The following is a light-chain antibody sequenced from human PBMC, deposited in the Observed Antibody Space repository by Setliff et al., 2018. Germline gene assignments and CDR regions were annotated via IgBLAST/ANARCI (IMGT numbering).Light chain of an antibody. CDR3: CSYAGSYTYV. Sequence: QSVLTQPRSVSGSPGQSVTISCTGTSSDVGGYNYVSWYQQHPGKAPKVMIYDVSKRSSGVPERFSGSKSGNTASLTISGLQAEDEAEYYCCSYAGSYTYVFGTGTKVTVL. V-gene: IGLV2-11*01. CDR2: DVS. J-gene: IGLJ1*01. CDR1: SSDVGGYNY.